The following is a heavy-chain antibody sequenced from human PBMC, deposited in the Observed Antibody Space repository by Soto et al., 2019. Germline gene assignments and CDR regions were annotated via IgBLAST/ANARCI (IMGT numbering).Heavy chain of an antibody. Sequence: EENLVESGGGLVQPGGSLRLSCAASGFTFSIYTMNWVRQAPGKGLEWVAYINSGSGTKNYADSVKGRFTISRDDAKKSLFLQMSSLRDEDTAVYYCARYIIILSRTRMDVCGQGSTVPVSS. J-gene: IGHJ6*02. D-gene: IGHD1-20*01. V-gene: IGHV3-48*02. CDR1: GFTFSIYT. CDR2: INSGSGTK. CDR3: ARYIIILSRTRMDV.